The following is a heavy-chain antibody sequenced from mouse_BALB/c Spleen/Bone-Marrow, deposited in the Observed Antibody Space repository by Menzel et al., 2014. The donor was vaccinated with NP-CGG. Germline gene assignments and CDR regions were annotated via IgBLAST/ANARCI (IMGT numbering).Heavy chain of an antibody. Sequence: EVQRVESGGGLVKPGGSLKLSCAASGFTFSGYAMSWVRQTPEKRLEWVASISSGGTTYYPDSVKGRLTISRDNARNILYLQMSSLRSEDTAMYYCAGITTVDYWGQGTSVTVSS. J-gene: IGHJ4*01. CDR3: AGITTVDY. CDR1: GFTFSGYA. V-gene: IGHV5-6-5*01. CDR2: ISSGGTT. D-gene: IGHD1-1*01.